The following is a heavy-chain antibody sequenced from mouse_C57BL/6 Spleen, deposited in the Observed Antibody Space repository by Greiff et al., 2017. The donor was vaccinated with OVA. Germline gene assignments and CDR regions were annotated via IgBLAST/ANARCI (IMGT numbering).Heavy chain of an antibody. Sequence: QVQLQQPGAELVRPGSSVKLSCKASGYTFTSYWLDWVKQRPGQGLDWIGNIYPSDSETHYNQKFKDKAKLTVDKSSSTAYMQLSSLTSEDSAVYYCAKGFYYYGDYWGQGTTLTVSS. CDR2: IYPSDSET. V-gene: IGHV1-61*01. J-gene: IGHJ2*01. D-gene: IGHD1-1*01. CDR1: GYTFTSYW. CDR3: AKGFYYYGDY.